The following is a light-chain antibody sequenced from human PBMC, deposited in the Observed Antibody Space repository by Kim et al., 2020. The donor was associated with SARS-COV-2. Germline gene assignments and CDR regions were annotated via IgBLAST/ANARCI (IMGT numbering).Light chain of an antibody. J-gene: IGLJ3*02. CDR1: SSNIGSNY. CDR3: AAWDDSLSSPV. CDR2: RNN. Sequence: GQRVTISCSGSSSNIGSNYVYWYQQVPGTAPKLLIYRNNQRPSGVPDRFSGSKSGTSASLAISGLRSEDEADYYCAAWDDSLSSPVFGGGTQLTVL. V-gene: IGLV1-47*01.